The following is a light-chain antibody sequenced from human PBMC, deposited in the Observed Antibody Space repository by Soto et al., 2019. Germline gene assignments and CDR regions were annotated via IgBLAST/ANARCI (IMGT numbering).Light chain of an antibody. Sequence: EIVLTQSPGTLSLSPGERATLSYRASQSVSSSYLAWYQQKPGQAPRLLIYGASSRATGIPDRFSGSGSETDFTLTISRLEPEDFAVYYCQQYGRSLLAFGQGTKVDIK. CDR2: GAS. CDR1: QSVSSSY. J-gene: IGKJ1*01. CDR3: QQYGRSLLA. V-gene: IGKV3-20*01.